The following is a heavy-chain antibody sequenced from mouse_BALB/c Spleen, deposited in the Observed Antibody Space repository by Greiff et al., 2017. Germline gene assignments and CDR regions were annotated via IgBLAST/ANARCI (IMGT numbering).Heavy chain of an antibody. CDR3: AKGGTTVVATDYAMDY. Sequence: VQLQQSGAELAKPGASVKMSCKASGYTFTSYWMHWVKQRPGQGLEWIGYINPSTGYTEYNQKFKDKATLTADKSSSTAYMQLSSLTSEDSAVYYCAKGGTTVVATDYAMDYWGQGTSVTVSS. V-gene: IGHV1-7*01. D-gene: IGHD1-1*01. CDR2: INPSTGYT. J-gene: IGHJ4*01. CDR1: GYTFTSYW.